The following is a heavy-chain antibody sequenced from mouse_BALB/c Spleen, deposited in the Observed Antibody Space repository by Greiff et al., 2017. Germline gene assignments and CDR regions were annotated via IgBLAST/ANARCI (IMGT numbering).Heavy chain of an antibody. D-gene: IGHD1-2*01. V-gene: IGHV5-6*01. J-gene: IGHJ2*01. CDR1: GFTFSSYG. Sequence: DVQLVESGGDLVKPGGSLKLSCAASGFTFSSYGMSWVRQTPDKRLEWVATISSGGSYTYYPDSVKGRFTISRDNAKNTLYLQMSSLKSEDTAMYYCARDYGYYYFDYWGQGTTLTVSS. CDR2: ISSGGSYT. CDR3: ARDYGYYYFDY.